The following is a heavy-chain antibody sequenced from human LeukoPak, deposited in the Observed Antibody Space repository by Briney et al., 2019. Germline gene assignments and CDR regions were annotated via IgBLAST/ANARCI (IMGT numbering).Heavy chain of an antibody. D-gene: IGHD5-24*01. Sequence: PGGSLRLSCTGSGFTVSSSYMSWVRQTPGKGLEWVSVMYSGGTTYYADFVKGRFTISRDSSKNTVNLQMNSLRAEDTAVYYCARDRRDGYCLGHWGQGTLVTVSS. J-gene: IGHJ4*02. CDR1: GFTVSSSY. CDR3: ARDRRDGYCLGH. CDR2: MYSGGTT. V-gene: IGHV3-66*01.